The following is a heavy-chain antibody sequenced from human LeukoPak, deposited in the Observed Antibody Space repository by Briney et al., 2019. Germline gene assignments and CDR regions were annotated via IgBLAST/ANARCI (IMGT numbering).Heavy chain of an antibody. D-gene: IGHD6-19*01. CDR2: ISGSGDGT. V-gene: IGHV3-23*01. J-gene: IGHJ4*02. Sequence: GGSLRLSCAASGFTFNNAWMSWVRQAPGKGLEWVSAISGSGDGTFYADFVKGRFTISRDNANSTLYLQMDSLTAEDTAVYYCAKVTWGSGLNDYWGQGTLVTVPS. CDR3: AKVTWGSGLNDY. CDR1: GFTFNNAW.